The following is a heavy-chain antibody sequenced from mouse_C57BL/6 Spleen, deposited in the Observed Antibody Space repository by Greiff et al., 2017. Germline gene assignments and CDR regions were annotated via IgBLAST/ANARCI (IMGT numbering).Heavy chain of an antibody. Sequence: EVKLMESGGGLVQPGGSLSLSCAASGFTFTDYYMSWVRRPPGKALEWLGFIRNKANGYTTEYSASVKGRFTISRDNSQSILYLQMNALRAEDSATYYCARFTTVVDYWGQGTTLTVSS. J-gene: IGHJ2*01. V-gene: IGHV7-3*01. CDR3: ARFTTVVDY. CDR2: IRNKANGYTT. CDR1: GFTFTDYY. D-gene: IGHD1-1*01.